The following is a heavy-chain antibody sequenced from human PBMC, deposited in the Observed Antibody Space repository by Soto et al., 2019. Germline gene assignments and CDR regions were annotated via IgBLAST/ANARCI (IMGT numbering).Heavy chain of an antibody. V-gene: IGHV3-48*02. CDR2: ISRSSTGI. D-gene: IGHD3-10*01. CDR3: ARAVTWGLDV. CDR1: GFTFSLYS. J-gene: IGHJ6*01. Sequence: EVQLVESGGGLEQPGGSLRLSCAASGFTFSLYSMSWVRQAPGKGLEWVSYISRSSTGIHYADSVKGRFTISRDDVTNSMHLQMNSLRDGDTAVYYCARAVTWGLDVWGQGTTVSISS.